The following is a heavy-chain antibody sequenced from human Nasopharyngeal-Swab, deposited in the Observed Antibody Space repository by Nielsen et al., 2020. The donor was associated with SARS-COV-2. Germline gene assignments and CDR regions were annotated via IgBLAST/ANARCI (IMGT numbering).Heavy chain of an antibody. CDR1: GGSISSGGYY. CDR2: IYYSGST. CDR3: ARDSRYSSSWYAYYYYYMDV. Sequence: SDTLSLTCTVPGGSISSGGYYWSWIRQHPGKGLEWIGYIYYSGSTYYNPSLKSRVTIPVDTSKNQFSLKLSSVTAANTAVYYCARDSRYSSSWYAYYYYYMDVWGKGTTVTVSS. J-gene: IGHJ6*03. D-gene: IGHD6-13*01. V-gene: IGHV4-31*03.